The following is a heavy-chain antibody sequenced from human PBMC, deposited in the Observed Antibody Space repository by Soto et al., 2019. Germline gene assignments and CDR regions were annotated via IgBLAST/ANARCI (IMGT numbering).Heavy chain of an antibody. J-gene: IGHJ4*02. CDR2: ISYDGSNK. CDR3: ANAGYSYGSSFDY. CDR1: GFTFSSYG. D-gene: IGHD5-18*01. Sequence: PGGSLRLSCAASGFTFSSYGMHWVRQAPGKGLEWVAVISYDGSNKYYADSVKGRFTISRDNSKNTLYLQMNSLRAEDTAVYYCANAGYSYGSSFDYWGQGTLVTVSS. V-gene: IGHV3-30*18.